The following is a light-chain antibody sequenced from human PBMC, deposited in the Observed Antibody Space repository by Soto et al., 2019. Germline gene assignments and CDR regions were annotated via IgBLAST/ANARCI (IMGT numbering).Light chain of an antibody. CDR2: DVS. J-gene: IGLJ1*01. Sequence: QSALTQPRSVSGSPGQSVTISCTGTSSDVGGYNYVSWYQQHPGKAPKLMIYDVSKRPSGVPDRFSGFKSGNTASLTISGLQAEDEADYSCCSHADTSIYVYGTGTKLTVL. CDR1: SSDVGGYNY. CDR3: CSHADTSIYV. V-gene: IGLV2-11*01.